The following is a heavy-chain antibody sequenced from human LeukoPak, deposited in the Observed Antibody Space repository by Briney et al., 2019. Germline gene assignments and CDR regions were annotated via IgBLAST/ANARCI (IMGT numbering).Heavy chain of an antibody. J-gene: IGHJ4*02. CDR3: AREGRQDYVYFDC. CDR1: GDSISSYY. V-gene: IGHV4-59*01. CDR2: INYSGNT. D-gene: IGHD4-17*01. Sequence: PSETLSLTCTVSGDSISSYYWSWIRQPPGKGLEWMGYINYSGNTNYSPSLKSRVTISVDTSKNQFPLRLASVTAADTAVYYCAREGRQDYVYFDCCGQGTLVTVSS.